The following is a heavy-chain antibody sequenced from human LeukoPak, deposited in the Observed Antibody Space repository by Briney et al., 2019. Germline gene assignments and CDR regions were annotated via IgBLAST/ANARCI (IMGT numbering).Heavy chain of an antibody. V-gene: IGHV4-34*01. J-gene: IGHJ5*02. D-gene: IGHD3-3*01. Sequence: SETLSLTCAVYGGSFSGYYWSWIRQPPGKGLEWIGEINHSGSTNYNPSLKSRVTISVDTSKNQFSLKLSSVTAADTAVYYCARGTPGVVPINWFDPWGQGTLVTVSS. CDR1: GGSFSGYY. CDR2: INHSGST. CDR3: ARGTPGVVPINWFDP.